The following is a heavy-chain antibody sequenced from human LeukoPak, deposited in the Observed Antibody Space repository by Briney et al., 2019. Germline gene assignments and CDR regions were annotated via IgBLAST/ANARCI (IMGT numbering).Heavy chain of an antibody. Sequence: ASVKVSCKASGYTFTSYGISWVRQAPGQGLEWMGWISAYNGNTNYAQKLQGRVTMTRDMSTSTVYMELSSLRSEDTAVYYCAREAIAAAGTTVYYFDYWGQGTLVTVSS. D-gene: IGHD6-13*01. CDR3: AREAIAAAGTTVYYFDY. V-gene: IGHV1-18*01. CDR2: ISAYNGNT. J-gene: IGHJ4*02. CDR1: GYTFTSYG.